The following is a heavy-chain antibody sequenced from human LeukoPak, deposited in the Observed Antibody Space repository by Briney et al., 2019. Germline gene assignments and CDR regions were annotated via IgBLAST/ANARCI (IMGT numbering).Heavy chain of an antibody. J-gene: IGHJ4*02. V-gene: IGHV3-48*01. CDR3: ARDKLPVDY. CDR1: GFTFSSYS. CDR2: ISSSSSIR. Sequence: GGSLRLSCVASGFTFSSYSMNWIRQAPGKGLEWISYISSSSSIRHYADSVKGRFTISRDNAKNSLYLQMSGLRAEDAAVYYCARDKLPVDYWGQGALVTVSS. D-gene: IGHD1-1*01.